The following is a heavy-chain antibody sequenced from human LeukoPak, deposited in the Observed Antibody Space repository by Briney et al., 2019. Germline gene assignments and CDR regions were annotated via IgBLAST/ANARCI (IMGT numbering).Heavy chain of an antibody. V-gene: IGHV5-51*01. J-gene: IGHJ4*02. Sequence: PGESLKVSCKGSGYSFTSYWIGWVRQMPGKGLEWMGIIYPGDSDTSYSPSFQGQVTISADKSISTAYLQWSSLKASDTAMYYCARGGVEMATITNFDYWGQGTLVTVSS. CDR1: GYSFTSYW. CDR3: ARGGVEMATITNFDY. D-gene: IGHD5-24*01. CDR2: IYPGDSDT.